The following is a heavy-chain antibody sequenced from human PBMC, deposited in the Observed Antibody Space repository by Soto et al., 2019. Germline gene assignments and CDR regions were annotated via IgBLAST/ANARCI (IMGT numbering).Heavy chain of an antibody. CDR3: TGAYGSGWRAGGVDDY. Sequence: QPGGSLRLSCTASGFTFGDYAMSWFRQAPGKGLEWVGFIRSKAYGGTTEYAASVKGRFTISRDDSKSIAYLQMNSLKTEDTAVYYCTGAYGSGWRAGGVDDYWGQGTLVTVSS. J-gene: IGHJ4*02. D-gene: IGHD6-19*01. CDR2: IRSKAYGGTT. V-gene: IGHV3-49*03. CDR1: GFTFGDYA.